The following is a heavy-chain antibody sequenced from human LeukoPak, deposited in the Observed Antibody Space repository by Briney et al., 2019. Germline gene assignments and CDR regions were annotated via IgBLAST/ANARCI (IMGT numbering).Heavy chain of an antibody. CDR1: GFTFSDYY. CDR2: ISSSSSYT. Sequence: GGSLRLSCAASGFTFSDYYMSWVRQAPGKGLEWVSYISSSSSYTNYADSVKGRFTISRDNAKNSLYLQMNSLRAEDTAVYYCARLRRRDGYNPYPIDFWGQGTLVTVSS. V-gene: IGHV3-11*06. CDR3: ARLRRRDGYNPYPIDF. D-gene: IGHD5-24*01. J-gene: IGHJ4*02.